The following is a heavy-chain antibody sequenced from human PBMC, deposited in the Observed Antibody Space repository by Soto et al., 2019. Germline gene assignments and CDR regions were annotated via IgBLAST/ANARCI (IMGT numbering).Heavy chain of an antibody. Sequence: ASVKVSCKASGYTFTRFGISWVRQAPGQGLEWMGWISAFNGATNYAQKFQDRITMTTDTPTSTAYMELSSLRSEDTAVYYCARESTAASPLYYFDYWGQGTLVTVSS. CDR1: GYTFTRFG. J-gene: IGHJ4*02. V-gene: IGHV1-18*01. CDR3: ARESTAASPLYYFDY. CDR2: ISAFNGAT. D-gene: IGHD2-15*01.